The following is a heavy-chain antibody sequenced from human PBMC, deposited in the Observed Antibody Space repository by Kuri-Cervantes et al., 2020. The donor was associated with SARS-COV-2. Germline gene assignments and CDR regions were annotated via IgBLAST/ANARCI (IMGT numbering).Heavy chain of an antibody. CDR1: GFAVSSNY. Sequence: GGFLRLSVAASGFAVSSNYISWVRQAPGKGLEWVSIIYSDGSTYYADSVKGRFTISRDNSKNTLYLQMNSLRAEDTDVYYLARDLVDSSGYSGLGYWGQGTLVTVSS. J-gene: IGHJ4*02. CDR3: ARDLVDSSGYSGLGY. V-gene: IGHV3-53*01. CDR2: IYSDGST. D-gene: IGHD3-22*01.